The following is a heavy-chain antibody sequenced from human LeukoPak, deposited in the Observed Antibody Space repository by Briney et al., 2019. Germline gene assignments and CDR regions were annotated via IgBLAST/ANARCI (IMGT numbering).Heavy chain of an antibody. J-gene: IGHJ4*02. CDR2: ISGSDST. CDR1: GFTFSSYA. V-gene: IGHV3-23*01. CDR3: AKGVRFLDWWVLDY. D-gene: IGHD3-9*01. Sequence: GGSLRLSCAASGFTFSSYAMSWVRQAPGKGLEWVSAISGSDSTYYADSVKGRFTISRDNSKNTLYLQMNSLRAEDTAIYYCAKGVRFLDWWVLDYWGQGSLVTVSS.